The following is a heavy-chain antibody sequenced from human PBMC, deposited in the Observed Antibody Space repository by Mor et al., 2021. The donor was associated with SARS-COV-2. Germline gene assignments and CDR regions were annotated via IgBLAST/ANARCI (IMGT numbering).Heavy chain of an antibody. Sequence: GKGLEWIGEINPSGSTNYNPSLKSRVTISADTSKNQFSLKLSSVTAADTAVYYCARSLGIETLGATARDFDYWGQGTL. CDR3: ARSLGIETLGATARDFDY. D-gene: IGHD2-21*01. J-gene: IGHJ4*02. CDR2: INPSGST. V-gene: IGHV4-34*01.